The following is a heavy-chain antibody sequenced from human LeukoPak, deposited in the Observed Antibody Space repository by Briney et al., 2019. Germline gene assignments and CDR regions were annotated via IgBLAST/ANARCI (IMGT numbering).Heavy chain of an antibody. CDR3: ARDPAAVAGRDY. Sequence: ASVKVSCKASGYTFTSYYMHWVRQAPGQGLEWMGIINPSGGSTSYAQKFQGRVTMTRDTSTSTVYMELSSLRSDDTAVYYCARDPAAVAGRDYWGQGTLVTVSS. CDR2: INPSGGST. V-gene: IGHV1-46*01. J-gene: IGHJ4*02. D-gene: IGHD6-19*01. CDR1: GYTFTSYY.